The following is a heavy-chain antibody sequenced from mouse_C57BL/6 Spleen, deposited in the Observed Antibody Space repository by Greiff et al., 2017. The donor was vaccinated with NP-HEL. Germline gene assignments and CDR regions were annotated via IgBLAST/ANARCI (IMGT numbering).Heavy chain of an antibody. V-gene: IGHV1-80*01. Sequence: VQVVESGAELVKPGASVKISCKASGYAFSSYWMNWVKQRPGKGLEWIGQIYPGDGDTNYNGKFKGKATLTADKSSSTAYMQLSILTSEDSAVYFCARWSQDYFDYWGQGTTLTVSS. CDR1: GYAFSSYW. CDR2: IYPGDGDT. CDR3: ARWSQDYFDY. J-gene: IGHJ2*01.